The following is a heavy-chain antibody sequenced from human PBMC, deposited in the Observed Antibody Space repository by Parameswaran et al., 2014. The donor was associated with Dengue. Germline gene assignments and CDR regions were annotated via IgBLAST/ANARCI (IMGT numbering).Heavy chain of an antibody. J-gene: IGHJ4*02. D-gene: IGHD2-2*01. CDR3: ASRYCSSSSCYVGLHY. CDR2: IMPIFGIP. Sequence: WVRQAPGQGLEWMGRIMPIFGIPNYAQKFQGRVTITADKSTSTAYMELSSLRSEDTALYYCASRYCSSSSCYVGLHYWGQGTLVTVSS. V-gene: IGHV1-69*02.